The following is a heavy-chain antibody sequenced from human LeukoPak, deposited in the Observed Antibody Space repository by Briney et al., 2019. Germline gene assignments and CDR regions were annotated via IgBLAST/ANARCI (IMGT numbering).Heavy chain of an antibody. CDR2: ISSLSGTI. J-gene: IGHJ4*02. CDR3: ARDQGGATSC. Sequence: GGSLRLSCSASGFTFINYSMNWVRQAPGEGLEWVSYISSLSGTIYYADSVKGRFTISRDNAKNSVYLQMDSLRAEDTAVYYCARDQGGATSCWGQGTLVTVSS. V-gene: IGHV3-48*01. CDR1: GFTFINYS. D-gene: IGHD1-26*01.